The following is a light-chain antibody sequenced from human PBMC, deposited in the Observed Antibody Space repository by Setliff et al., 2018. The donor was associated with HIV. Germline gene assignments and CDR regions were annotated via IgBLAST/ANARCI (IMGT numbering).Light chain of an antibody. J-gene: IGLJ1*01. Sequence: SYELTQPPSVSVAPGGTARITCGGKDIGSKSVHWYQQKAGQAPALVIYYNSDRPSGIPDRFSGSNSGNTATLTISRVEAWDEADYYCQVWDPFGHYVFGSGTKVTVL. CDR1: DIGSKS. CDR2: YNS. CDR3: QVWDPFGHYV. V-gene: IGLV3-21*04.